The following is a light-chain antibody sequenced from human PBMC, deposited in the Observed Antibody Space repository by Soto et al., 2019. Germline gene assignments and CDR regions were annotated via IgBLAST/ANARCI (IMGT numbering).Light chain of an antibody. V-gene: IGKV3-11*01. Sequence: EVVVTQCPATLAFWRWEIATLSGMASQSVSSYLAWYQQKPGQAPRLLIYDASNRATGIPARFSGSGSGTDFTLTISSLEPEDFAVYYCQQRSNWLLTFGGGTKVDIK. CDR3: QQRSNWLLT. CDR1: QSVSSY. J-gene: IGKJ4*01. CDR2: DAS.